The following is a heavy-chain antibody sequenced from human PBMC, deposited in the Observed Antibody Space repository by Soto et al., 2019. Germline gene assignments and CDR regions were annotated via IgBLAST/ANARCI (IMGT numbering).Heavy chain of an antibody. Sequence: EVQLLESGGGLVQPGGSLRLSCAASGFTFSNYAMNWVRQAPGKGLEWVSGISAGGGSTNYADSVKGRFTISRDNSKNTLYLQMNSLRAEDTAVYYCAKRPLRDTTFDYWGQGTLVTVSS. CDR2: ISAGGGST. J-gene: IGHJ4*02. CDR3: AKRPLRDTTFDY. D-gene: IGHD1-26*01. CDR1: GFTFSNYA. V-gene: IGHV3-23*01.